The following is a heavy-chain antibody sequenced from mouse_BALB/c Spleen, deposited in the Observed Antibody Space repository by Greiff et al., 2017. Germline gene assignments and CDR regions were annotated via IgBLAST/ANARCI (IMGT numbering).Heavy chain of an antibody. V-gene: IGHV5-17*02. CDR2: ISSGSSTI. Sequence: EVKLVESGGGLVQPGGSRKLSCAASGFTFSSFGMHWVRQAPEKGLEWVAYISSGSSTIYYADTVKGRFTISRDNPKNTLFLQMTSLRSEDTAMYYCARYDYWGQGTLVTVSA. D-gene: IGHD2-3*01. CDR3: ARYDY. J-gene: IGHJ3*01. CDR1: GFTFSSFG.